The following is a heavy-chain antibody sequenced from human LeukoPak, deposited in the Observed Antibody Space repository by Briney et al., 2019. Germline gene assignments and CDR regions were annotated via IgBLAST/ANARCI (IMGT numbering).Heavy chain of an antibody. J-gene: IGHJ4*02. CDR3: ASGTTVTNFAY. CDR2: IHHSGAA. D-gene: IGHD4-17*01. V-gene: IGHV4-59*08. Sequence: SETLSLTCTVSGASITSYYWSWIRQSPGKELEWLGYIHHSGAANYNPSLQSRVTTSVAVSKGQFSLRLTSMTATDTALYYCASGTTVTNFAYWGQGTLVTVSS. CDR1: GASITSYY.